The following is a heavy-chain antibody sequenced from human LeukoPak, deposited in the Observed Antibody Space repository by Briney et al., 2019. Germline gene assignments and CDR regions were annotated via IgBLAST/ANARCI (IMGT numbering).Heavy chain of an antibody. CDR3: AGVTPYYYDSSGYSPGFDY. CDR1: GGSISSYY. D-gene: IGHD3-22*01. V-gene: IGHV4-59*01. J-gene: IGHJ4*02. Sequence: SETLSLTCTVSGGSISSYYWSWIRQPPGKGLEWIGYIYHSGSTNYNPSLKSRVTISVDTSKNQFSLKLSSVTAADTAVYYCAGVTPYYYDSSGYSPGFDYWGQGTLVTVSS. CDR2: IYHSGST.